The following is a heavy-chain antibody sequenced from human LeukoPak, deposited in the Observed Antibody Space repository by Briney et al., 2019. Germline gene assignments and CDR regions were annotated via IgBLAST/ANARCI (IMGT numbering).Heavy chain of an antibody. Sequence: ASVKVSCKTSGYTFSDYFIHWVRQAPGQGLEWMGRINSKSGATNFAQGFQGRVTMTRDTSLSTAYMELSTLRSDDTAVYYCAREAALSSNLRDYLDYWGQGTLVTVSS. V-gene: IGHV1-2*02. CDR1: GYTFSDYF. J-gene: IGHJ4*02. CDR3: AREAALSSNLRDYLDY. CDR2: INSKSGAT. D-gene: IGHD6-13*01.